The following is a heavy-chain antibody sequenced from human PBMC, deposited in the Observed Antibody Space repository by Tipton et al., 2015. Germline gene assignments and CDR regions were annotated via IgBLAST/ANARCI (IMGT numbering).Heavy chain of an antibody. D-gene: IGHD3-9*01. CDR1: GFTFSSYG. V-gene: IGHV3-33*01. CDR3: AREGPHYDILTGYHPPHVEIDY. J-gene: IGHJ4*02. Sequence: SLRLSCAAAGFTFSSYGIHWVRQAPGKGLEWVALIWSDGTKVYYADSVRGRFTISRDNSKNTVYLQMNSLRAEDTAVYYCAREGPHYDILTGYHPPHVEIDYWGQGTLVTVSS. CDR2: IWSDGTKV.